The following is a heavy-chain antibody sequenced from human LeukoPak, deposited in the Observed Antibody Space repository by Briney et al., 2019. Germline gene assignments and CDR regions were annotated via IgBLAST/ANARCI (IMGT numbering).Heavy chain of an antibody. J-gene: IGHJ4*02. CDR2: IYSGGST. Sequence: GGSLRLSCAASGFTVSSNYMSWVRQAPGKGLEWVSVIYSGGSTYYADSVKGRFTISRDNSKNTLYLQMNSLRAEDTAVYYCAREFRNYDSSGYYYGEFGYWGQGTLVTVSS. D-gene: IGHD3-22*01. CDR3: AREFRNYDSSGYYYGEFGY. V-gene: IGHV3-66*01. CDR1: GFTVSSNY.